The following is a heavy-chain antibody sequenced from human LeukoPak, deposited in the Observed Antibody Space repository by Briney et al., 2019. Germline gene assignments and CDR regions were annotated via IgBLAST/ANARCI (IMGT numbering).Heavy chain of an antibody. Sequence: GGTLRLSCAASGFTFSSYGMSWVRQAPGKELEWVSAISGSGGSTYYADSVKGRFTISRDNSKNTLYLQMNSLTVEDTAIYYCAKATGTLGNWGQGTLVTVSS. J-gene: IGHJ4*02. V-gene: IGHV3-23*01. CDR2: ISGSGGST. D-gene: IGHD1-1*01. CDR3: AKATGTLGN. CDR1: GFTFSSYG.